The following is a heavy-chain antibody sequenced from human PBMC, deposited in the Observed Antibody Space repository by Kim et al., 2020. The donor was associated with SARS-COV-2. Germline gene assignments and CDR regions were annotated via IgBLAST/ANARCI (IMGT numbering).Heavy chain of an antibody. Sequence: GGRTYYADPVKGRFTISRENSKNTLYLQMNSLRAEDTAVYYCANGLWYFDYWGQGTLVTVSS. J-gene: IGHJ4*02. V-gene: IGHV3-23*01. CDR3: ANGLWYFDY. CDR2: GGRT. D-gene: IGHD3-16*01.